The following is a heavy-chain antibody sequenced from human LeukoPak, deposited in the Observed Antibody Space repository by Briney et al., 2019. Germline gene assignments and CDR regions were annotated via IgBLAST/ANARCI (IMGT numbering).Heavy chain of an antibody. CDR2: ISYDGSNK. CDR3: ARDYGDYYFDY. CDR1: GFTFSSYA. J-gene: IGHJ4*02. D-gene: IGHD4-17*01. V-gene: IGHV3-30*14. Sequence: GGSLRLSCAASGFTFSSYAMHWVRQAPGKGLEWVAVISYDGSNKYYADSVKGRFTISRDNSKNTLYLQMNSLRAEDTAVYYCARDYGDYYFDYWGQGTLVTVSS.